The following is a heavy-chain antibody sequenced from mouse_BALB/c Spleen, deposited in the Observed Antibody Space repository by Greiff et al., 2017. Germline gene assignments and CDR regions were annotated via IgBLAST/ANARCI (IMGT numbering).Heavy chain of an antibody. J-gene: IGHJ3*01. D-gene: IGHD1-2*01. CDR2: INPGSGGT. V-gene: IGHV1-54*01. CDR3: ARTATAPFAY. CDR1: GYAFTNYL. Sequence: QVQLKESGAELVRPGTSVKVSCKASGYAFTNYLIEWVKQRPGQGLEWIGVINPGSGGTNYNEKFKGKATLTADKSSSTAYMELRSLTSEDSAVYYCARTATAPFAYWGQGTLVTVSA.